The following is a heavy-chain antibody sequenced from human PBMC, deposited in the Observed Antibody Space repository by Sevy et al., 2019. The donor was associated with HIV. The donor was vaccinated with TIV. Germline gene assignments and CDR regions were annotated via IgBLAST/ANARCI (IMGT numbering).Heavy chain of an antibody. CDR1: GFTFSGSA. Sequence: GGSLRLSCIASGFTFSGSAIHWVRQASGKGLEWVGRIRGRPNSYAAAYDESVKGRFTISRDDSENTAYLQMSSLKAEDTAVYFCTRLHGDNGGGSSFYGSDVWGQGTTVTVSS. V-gene: IGHV3-73*01. J-gene: IGHJ6*02. D-gene: IGHD4-17*01. CDR3: TRLHGDNGGGSSFYGSDV. CDR2: IRGRPNSYAA.